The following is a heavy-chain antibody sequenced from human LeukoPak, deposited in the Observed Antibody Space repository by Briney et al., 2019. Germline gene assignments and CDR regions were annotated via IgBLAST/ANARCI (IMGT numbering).Heavy chain of an antibody. Sequence: GRFLRLSCAASGLTFDDYAMHWVRQAPGKGLEWVSGISWKSGSIGYADSVKGRFTISRDNAKNSLYLQMNSLRAEDTALYYCAKAITGYCSSTSCPYAFDIWGQGTMVTVSS. CDR2: ISWKSGSI. J-gene: IGHJ3*02. CDR3: AKAITGYCSSTSCPYAFDI. CDR1: GLTFDDYA. V-gene: IGHV3-9*01. D-gene: IGHD2-2*01.